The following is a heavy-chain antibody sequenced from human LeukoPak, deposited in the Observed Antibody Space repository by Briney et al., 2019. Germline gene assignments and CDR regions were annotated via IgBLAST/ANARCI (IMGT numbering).Heavy chain of an antibody. Sequence: GGSLRLSCAASGFIFSNYGMHWVRQAPGKRLEWVAVIWNDGSETFHADSVKGRFRIARDNSKNTLYLQMNSLRAEDTAVYYCARDRGAAAGPFDYWGQGTLVTVSS. V-gene: IGHV3-33*01. CDR2: IWNDGSET. J-gene: IGHJ4*02. CDR1: GFIFSNYG. D-gene: IGHD6-13*01. CDR3: ARDRGAAAGPFDY.